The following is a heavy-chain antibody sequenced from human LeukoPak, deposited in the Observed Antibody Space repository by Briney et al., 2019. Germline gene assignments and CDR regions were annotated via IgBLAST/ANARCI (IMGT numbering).Heavy chain of an antibody. D-gene: IGHD3-10*01. J-gene: IGHJ4*02. CDR1: GFTFSSYG. Sequence: PGRSLRLSCAASGFTFSSYGMHWVRQAPGKGLEWVAVISYDGSNKYYADSVKGRFTISRDNSKNTLYLQMNSLRAEDTAVYYCAKDFHGSGSWDFDYWGQGTLVTVSS. CDR3: AKDFHGSGSWDFDY. V-gene: IGHV3-30*18. CDR2: ISYDGSNK.